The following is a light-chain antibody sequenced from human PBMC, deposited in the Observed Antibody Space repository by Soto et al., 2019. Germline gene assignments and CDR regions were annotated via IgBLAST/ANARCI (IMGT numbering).Light chain of an antibody. J-gene: IGLJ1*01. CDR3: QVWDSDTDHSV. Sequence: VLAQPPSVSVAPGQTASITCGGDNFGSKTVHWYQQKPGLAPVLVVYDDRDRPSRIPERFSGSNSGDTATLTISRVEAGDEADFYCQVWDSDTDHSVFGTGTKVTVL. CDR2: DDR. CDR1: NFGSKT. V-gene: IGLV3-21*02.